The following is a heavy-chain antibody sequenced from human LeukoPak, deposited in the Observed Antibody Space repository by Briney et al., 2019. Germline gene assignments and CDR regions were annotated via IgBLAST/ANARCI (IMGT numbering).Heavy chain of an antibody. J-gene: IGHJ2*01. D-gene: IGHD6-19*01. V-gene: IGHV4-59*08. CDR2: IYYSGST. Sequence: NASETLSLTCTVSGGSISSYYWSWIRQPPGKGLEWIGYIYYSGSTNYNPSLKSRVTISVDTSKNQFSLKLSSVTAADTAVYYCARLSSGWYLDLWGRGTLVTVSS. CDR1: GGSISSYY. CDR3: ARLSSGWYLDL.